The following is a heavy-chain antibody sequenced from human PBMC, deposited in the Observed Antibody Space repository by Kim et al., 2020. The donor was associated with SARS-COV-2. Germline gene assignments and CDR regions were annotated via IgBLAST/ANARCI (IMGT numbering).Heavy chain of an antibody. CDR3: ARGNYYGSGSYLFYFDY. J-gene: IGHJ4*02. V-gene: IGHV1-46*01. Sequence: QKFQGRVTMTRDTSTSTVYMELSSLRSEDTAVYYCARGNYYGSGSYLFYFDYWGQGTLVTVSS. D-gene: IGHD3-10*01.